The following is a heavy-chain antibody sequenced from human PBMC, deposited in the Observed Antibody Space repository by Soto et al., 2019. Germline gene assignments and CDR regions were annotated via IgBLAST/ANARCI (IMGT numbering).Heavy chain of an antibody. V-gene: IGHV3-7*01. CDR2: IKQDGSEK. J-gene: IGHJ4*02. D-gene: IGHD1-26*01. CDR3: ETEEVSSVGYFDY. Sequence: SGGSLRLSCAASGFTFSSYWMSWVRQAPGKGLEWVANIKQDGSEKYYVDSVKGRFTISRDNAKNSLYLQMNSLRAEDTAVYYCETEEVSSVGYFDYWGQGTLVTVSS. CDR1: GFTFSSYW.